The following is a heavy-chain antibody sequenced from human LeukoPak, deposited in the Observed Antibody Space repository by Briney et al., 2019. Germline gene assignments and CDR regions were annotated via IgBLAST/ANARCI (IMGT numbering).Heavy chain of an antibody. V-gene: IGHV3-7*01. CDR3: VTESGWLFDY. Sequence: QPGGPLRLSCAVSGFIFSSNWMSWVRQAPGKGLEWVANINEDGSVKYYVDSVKGRFTISRDNAKNSLFLQVNSLRAEDTAVYYCVTESGWLFDYWGQGTLVTVSS. CDR2: INEDGSVK. D-gene: IGHD5-12*01. J-gene: IGHJ4*02. CDR1: GFIFSSNW.